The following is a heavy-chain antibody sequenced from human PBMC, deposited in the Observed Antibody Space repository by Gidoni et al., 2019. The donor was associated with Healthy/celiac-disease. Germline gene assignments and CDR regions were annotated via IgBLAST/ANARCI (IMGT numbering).Heavy chain of an antibody. V-gene: IGHV4-59*01. Sequence: QVQLQESGPGLVKPSETLSLTCTVSGGSISSYYWSWLRQPPGKGLEWIGYIYYSGSTNYNPSLKSRVTISVDTSKNQFSLKLSSVTAADTAVYYCARVAASRYCSSTSCYGPYWFDPWGQGTLVTVSS. D-gene: IGHD2-2*01. J-gene: IGHJ5*02. CDR3: ARVAASRYCSSTSCYGPYWFDP. CDR1: GGSISSYY. CDR2: IYYSGST.